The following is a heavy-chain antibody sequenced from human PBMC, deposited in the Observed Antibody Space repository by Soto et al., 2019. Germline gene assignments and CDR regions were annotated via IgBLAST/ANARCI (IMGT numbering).Heavy chain of an antibody. J-gene: IGHJ4*02. CDR1: GFTFSSYA. CDR2: ISDSGDTI. V-gene: IGHV3-23*01. CDR3: AKVYWTISGTTYDFFDY. Sequence: EVQLLESGGGLIQPGGSLRPSCAASGFTFSSYAMSWVRQAPGKGLEWVSVISDSGDTIYNADSVKGRFTISRDNSKNTLYLQMNSLRAEDTAVYYCAKVYWTISGTTYDFFDYWGQGTLVTVSS. D-gene: IGHD1-7*01.